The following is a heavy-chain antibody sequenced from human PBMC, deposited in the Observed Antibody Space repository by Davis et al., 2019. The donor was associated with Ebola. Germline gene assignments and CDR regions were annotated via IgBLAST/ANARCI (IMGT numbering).Heavy chain of an antibody. CDR2: ISSSSGSI. J-gene: IGHJ6*02. CDR1: GFTVSSNY. CDR3: AREADDFWSGYSIPLYYYGMDV. D-gene: IGHD3-3*01. Sequence: GESLKISCAASGFTVSSNYMSWVRQAPGKGPEWVSSISSSSGSIYYGDSVKGRFTISRDNAKNSLYLQMNSLRAEDTAVYYCAREADDFWSGYSIPLYYYGMDVWGQGTTVTVSS. V-gene: IGHV3-21*01.